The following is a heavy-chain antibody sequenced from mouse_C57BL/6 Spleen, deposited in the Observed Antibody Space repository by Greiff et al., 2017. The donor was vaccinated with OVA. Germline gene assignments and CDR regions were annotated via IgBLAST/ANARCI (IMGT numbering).Heavy chain of an antibody. Sequence: VQLQQPGAELVMPGASVKLSCKASGYTFTSYWMHWVKQRPGQGLEWIGEIDPSDSYTNYNQKFKGKSTLTVDKSSSTAYMQLSSLTSEDSAVYYCARLGSSGSAWFAYWGQGTLVTVSA. CDR1: GYTFTSYW. CDR2: IDPSDSYT. D-gene: IGHD3-2*02. V-gene: IGHV1-69*01. J-gene: IGHJ3*01. CDR3: ARLGSSGSAWFAY.